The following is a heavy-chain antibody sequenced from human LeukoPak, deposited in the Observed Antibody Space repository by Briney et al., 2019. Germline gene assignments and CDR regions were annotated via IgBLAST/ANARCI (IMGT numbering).Heavy chain of an antibody. CDR1: GDSVSRSSYY. Sequence: PSETLSLTCTVSGDSVSRSSYYWGWIRQPPGKGLEWIGSIYYSGSTYHNPSLKSRVTISVDTSKNQFSLKMRSVTAADTAVYYCASRSLSYDSSGYYWWGQGTLVTVSS. D-gene: IGHD3-22*01. CDR3: ASRSLSYDSSGYYW. J-gene: IGHJ4*02. V-gene: IGHV4-39*01. CDR2: IYYSGST.